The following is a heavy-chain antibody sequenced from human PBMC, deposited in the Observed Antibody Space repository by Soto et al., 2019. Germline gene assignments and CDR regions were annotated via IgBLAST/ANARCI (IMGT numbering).Heavy chain of an antibody. CDR3: ARDLLAGFGELSYYYYYYGMDV. CDR1: GFTFSSYS. CDR2: ISSSSSYI. D-gene: IGHD3-10*01. V-gene: IGHV3-21*01. Sequence: GGSLRLSCAASGFTFSSYSRNWVRQAPGKGLECVSSISSSSSYIYYADSVKGRFTISRDNAKNSLYLQMNSLRAEDTAVYYCARDLLAGFGELSYYYYYYGMDVWGQGTTVTVSS. J-gene: IGHJ6*02.